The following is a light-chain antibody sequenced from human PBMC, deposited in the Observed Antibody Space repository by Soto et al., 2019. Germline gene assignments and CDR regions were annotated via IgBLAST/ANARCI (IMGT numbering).Light chain of an antibody. CDR3: QQYGSSSTWT. CDR1: QSVSSAY. V-gene: IGKV3-20*01. Sequence: EIVLTQSPGTLSLSPGERDTLSCRASQSVSSAYLAWYQHKPGQTPTLLIYAASSRVTGIPDRFSGSGSGTDLTLTISRLEPEDYAVYYCQQYGSSSTWTFGQGTKVEIK. J-gene: IGKJ1*01. CDR2: AAS.